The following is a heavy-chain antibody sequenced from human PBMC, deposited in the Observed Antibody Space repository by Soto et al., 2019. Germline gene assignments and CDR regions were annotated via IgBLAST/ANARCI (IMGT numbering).Heavy chain of an antibody. J-gene: IGHJ6*02. CDR2: IYHSGST. CDR1: GGSISSGGYS. Sequence: PSETLSLTCAVSGGSISSGGYSWSWIRQPPGKGLEWIGYIYHSGSTNYNPSLKSRVTISVDTSKNQFSLKLSSVTAADTAVYYCASGPGDVWGQGTTVTVSS. CDR3: ASGPGDV. V-gene: IGHV4-30-2*01.